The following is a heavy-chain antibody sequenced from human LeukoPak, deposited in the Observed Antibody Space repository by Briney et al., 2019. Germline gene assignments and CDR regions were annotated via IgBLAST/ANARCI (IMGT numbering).Heavy chain of an antibody. V-gene: IGHV4-59*01. D-gene: IGHD3-3*01. CDR1: GGSISSYY. CDR3: ARGYPESPYYDFWSGPDAFDI. Sequence: ETRSLTCTVSGGSISSYYWSWIRQPPGKGLEWIGYIYYSGSTNYNPSLKIRVTISVDTSKNQFSLKLSSVTAADTAVYYCARGYPESPYYDFWSGPDAFDIWGQGTMVTVSS. CDR2: IYYSGST. J-gene: IGHJ3*02.